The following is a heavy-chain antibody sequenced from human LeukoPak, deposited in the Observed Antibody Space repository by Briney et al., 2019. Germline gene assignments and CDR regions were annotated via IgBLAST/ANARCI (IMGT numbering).Heavy chain of an antibody. Sequence: PGGSLTLSCAASGFTFSSYAMSWVRQAPGKGLEWVSAISGSSGSTYYADSVKGRFTISRDNSKNTLYLQMNSLRAEDTAVYYCAKSKDRTMVRGVLEYWGQGTLVTVSS. J-gene: IGHJ4*02. CDR2: ISGSSGST. V-gene: IGHV3-23*01. CDR1: GFTFSSYA. D-gene: IGHD3-10*01. CDR3: AKSKDRTMVRGVLEY.